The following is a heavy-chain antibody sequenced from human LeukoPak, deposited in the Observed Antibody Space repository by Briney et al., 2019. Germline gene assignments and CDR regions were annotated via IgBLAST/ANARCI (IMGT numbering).Heavy chain of an antibody. CDR3: ARESAAAGTYWYFDL. V-gene: IGHV3-23*01. D-gene: IGHD6-13*01. J-gene: IGHJ2*01. CDR1: GFTFSSYA. Sequence: GGSLRLSCAASGFTFSSYAMSWVRQAPGKGLEWVSAISGSGGSTYYADSVKGRFTISRDNSKNTLYLQMNSLRAEDTAVYYCARESAAAGTYWYFDLWGRGTLVTVSS. CDR2: ISGSGGST.